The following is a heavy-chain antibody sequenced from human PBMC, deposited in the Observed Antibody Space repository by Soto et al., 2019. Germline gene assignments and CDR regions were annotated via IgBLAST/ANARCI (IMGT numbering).Heavy chain of an antibody. CDR3: AVGEWSGTRVRWFDP. D-gene: IGHD1-7*01. J-gene: IGHJ5*02. Sequence: QITLKESGPALVTPTQTLTLTCTFSGFSLSTSGDVVGWIRQPPGEALEWLARIYWDDDKRYIPSLKSRLTITKDNSNSEGVLTMNNMDPVGRATYYCAVGEWSGTRVRWFDPWGQGALVTVSS. CDR2: IYWDDDK. V-gene: IGHV2-5*02. CDR1: GFSLSTSGDV.